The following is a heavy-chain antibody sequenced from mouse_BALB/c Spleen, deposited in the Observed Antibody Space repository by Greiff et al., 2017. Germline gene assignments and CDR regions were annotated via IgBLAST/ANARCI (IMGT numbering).Heavy chain of an antibody. D-gene: IGHD2-2*01. CDR2: ISYDGSN. Sequence: EVQLVESGPGLVKPSQSLSLTCSVTGYSITSGYYWNWIRQFPGNKLEWMGYISYDGSNNYNPSLKNRISITRDTSKNQFFLKLNSVTTEDTATYYCAREGYDGTAFAYWGQGTLVTVSA. V-gene: IGHV3-6*02. CDR3: AREGYDGTAFAY. J-gene: IGHJ3*01. CDR1: GYSITSGYY.